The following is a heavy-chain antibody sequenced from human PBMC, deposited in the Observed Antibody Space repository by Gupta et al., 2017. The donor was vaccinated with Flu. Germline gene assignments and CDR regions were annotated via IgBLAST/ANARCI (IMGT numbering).Heavy chain of an antibody. CDR1: FSSYG. Sequence: FSSYGMHWVRQAPGKGLEWVAVISYDGSNKYYADSVKGRFTISRDNSKNTLYLQMNSLRAEDTAVYYCAKSIRLEEAAFDYWGQGTLVTVSS. J-gene: IGHJ4*02. D-gene: IGHD1-1*01. CDR3: AKSIRLEEAAFDY. CDR2: ISYDGSNK. V-gene: IGHV3-30*18.